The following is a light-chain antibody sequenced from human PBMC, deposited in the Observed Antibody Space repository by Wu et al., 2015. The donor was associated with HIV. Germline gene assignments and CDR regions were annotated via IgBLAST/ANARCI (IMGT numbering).Light chain of an antibody. V-gene: IGKV3-20*01. J-gene: IGKJ5*01. CDR3: QRYGSSPIT. CDR2: GAS. Sequence: EIVLTQSPGTVSLSPGERATLSCRASQSVSSNYLAWYQQKAGQAPRLLIYGASSRATGIPDRFSGSGSGTDFTLTISRLEPEDFAVYYCQRYGSSPITFGLGTRLEIK. CDR1: QSVSSNY.